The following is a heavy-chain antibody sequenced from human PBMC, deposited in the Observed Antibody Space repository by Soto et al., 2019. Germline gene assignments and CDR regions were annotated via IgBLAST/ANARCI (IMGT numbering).Heavy chain of an antibody. D-gene: IGHD6-19*01. CDR3: ARDSNTSGWHAGFDP. Sequence: SETLSLTCTVSCDSVISGGYYWNWIRQAPGKGLEWIGYIYYSGSTNYNPSLKSRPTISVDTSKNQFSLKLSSLTAADTAVYYCARDSNTSGWHAGFDPWGQGPLVTVSS. V-gene: IGHV4-61*08. J-gene: IGHJ5*02. CDR1: CDSVISGGYY. CDR2: IYYSGST.